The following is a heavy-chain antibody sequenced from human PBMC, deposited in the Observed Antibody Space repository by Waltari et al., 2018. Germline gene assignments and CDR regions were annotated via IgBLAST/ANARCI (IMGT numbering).Heavy chain of an antibody. V-gene: IGHV1-2*06. Sequence: QVQLVQSGAEVKEPGASVKVSCKASGYTFTRHYIHWVRQAPGQGLEWMGRITPHTGGTYYSQKFQDRVTMTRDMSITTAYMEVSSLRSDDTAVYYCARDLVGSGWSIDYWGQGTLVTVSS. CDR1: GYTFTRHY. D-gene: IGHD6-19*01. CDR3: ARDLVGSGWSIDY. CDR2: ITPHTGGT. J-gene: IGHJ4*02.